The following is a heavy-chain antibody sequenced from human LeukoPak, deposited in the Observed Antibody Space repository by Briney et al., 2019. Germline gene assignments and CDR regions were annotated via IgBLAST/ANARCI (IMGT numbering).Heavy chain of an antibody. J-gene: IGHJ4*02. CDR3: ARGVAAAGTRRTYYFDY. V-gene: IGHV4-34*01. D-gene: IGHD6-13*01. CDR2: INHSGST. Sequence: SETLSLTCAVYGGSFSGYYWSWIRQPPGKGLEWIGEINHSGSTNYNPSLKSRVTISVDTSKNQFSLKLSSVTVADTAVYYCARGVAAAGTRRTYYFDYWGQRTLVTVSS. CDR1: GGSFSGYY.